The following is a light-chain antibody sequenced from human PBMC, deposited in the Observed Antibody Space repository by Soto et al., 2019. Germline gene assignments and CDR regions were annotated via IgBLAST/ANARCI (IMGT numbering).Light chain of an antibody. CDR3: TSSARGNNEV. CDR2: EVT. V-gene: IGLV2-8*01. CDR1: NSDVGGYNY. Sequence: QSALTQPPSASGSPGQSVTIPCTGTNSDVGGYNYVSWYQQHPGKAPKLIIYEVTRRPSGVPDRFSGSKSGNTASLTVSGLDADDEDYYYCTSSARGNNEVFGAGTKVTVL. J-gene: IGLJ1*01.